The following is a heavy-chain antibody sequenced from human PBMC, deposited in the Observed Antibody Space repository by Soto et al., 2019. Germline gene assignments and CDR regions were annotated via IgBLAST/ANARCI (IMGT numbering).Heavy chain of an antibody. V-gene: IGHV1-18*01. D-gene: IGHD6-13*01. Sequence: QVQLVQSGAEVKKPGASVKVSCKASGYTFTSYGISWVRQAPGQGLEWMGWISAYNGNTNYAQKLQGRVTMTTDTSXSXXYMELRSLRSDDTAVYYCARDPRGKWIAAAGTFDYWGQGTLVTVSS. CDR1: GYTFTSYG. CDR3: ARDPRGKWIAAAGTFDY. J-gene: IGHJ4*02. CDR2: ISAYNGNT.